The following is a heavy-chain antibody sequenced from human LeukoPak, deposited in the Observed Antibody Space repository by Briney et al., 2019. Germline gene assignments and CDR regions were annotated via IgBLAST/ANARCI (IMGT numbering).Heavy chain of an antibody. CDR2: IYGNDDK. CDR3: ALHERQKMISWAAFDI. CDR1: GFSLNTGGVG. Sequence: SGPTLVNPTQTLTLTCTFSGFSLNTGGVGVAWVRQPPGKALQWLALIYGNDDKRYSASLKSRLTITKDSSKNQVVLTMTSMDPVDTATYYCALHERQKMISWAAFDIWGQGTMVTVSS. D-gene: IGHD3/OR15-3a*01. J-gene: IGHJ3*02. V-gene: IGHV2-5*01.